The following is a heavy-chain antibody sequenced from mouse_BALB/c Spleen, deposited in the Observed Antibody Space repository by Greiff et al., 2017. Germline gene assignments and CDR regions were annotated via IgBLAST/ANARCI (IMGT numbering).Heavy chain of an antibody. V-gene: IGHV1-15*01. Sequence: QVQLQHSGAELVRPGASVTLSCKASGYTFTDYEMHWVKQTPVHGLEWIGAIDPETGGTAYNQKFKGKATLTADKSSSTAYMELRSLTSEDSAVYYCTRRAGWFAYWGQGTLVTVSA. D-gene: IGHD3-1*01. CDR2: IDPETGGT. J-gene: IGHJ3*01. CDR3: TRRAGWFAY. CDR1: GYTFTDYE.